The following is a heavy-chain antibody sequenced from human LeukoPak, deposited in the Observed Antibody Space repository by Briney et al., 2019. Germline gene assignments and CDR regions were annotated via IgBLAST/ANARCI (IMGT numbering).Heavy chain of an antibody. V-gene: IGHV4-34*01. CDR1: GGSFSVYY. Sequence: SETLSLTCAVYGGSFSVYYWSWIRQPPGKGLEWIGEINHSGSTNYNPSLKSRVTISVDTSKNQFSLKLSSVTAADTAVYYCARTYYDYVWGSYRPNWFDPWGQGTLVTVSS. D-gene: IGHD3-16*02. J-gene: IGHJ5*02. CDR2: INHSGST. CDR3: ARTYYDYVWGSYRPNWFDP.